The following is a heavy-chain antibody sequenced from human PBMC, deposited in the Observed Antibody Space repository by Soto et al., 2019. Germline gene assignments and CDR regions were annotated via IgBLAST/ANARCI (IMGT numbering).Heavy chain of an antibody. CDR2: INQRGNER. J-gene: IGHJ4*02. CDR1: GFTFRSYW. V-gene: IGHV3-7*01. D-gene: IGHD6-19*01. Sequence: VVSLRLSCAASGFTFRSYWMSWVRQAPWKGLEWVANINQRGNERYYVDSLKGRFTISRDNAENSLYLQVNSLRAEDTAVYYCARDGVEAGLYLDNWGQGTLVTVSS. CDR3: ARDGVEAGLYLDN.